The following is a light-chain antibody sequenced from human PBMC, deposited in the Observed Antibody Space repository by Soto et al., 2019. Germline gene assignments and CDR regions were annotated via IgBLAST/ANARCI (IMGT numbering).Light chain of an antibody. J-gene: IGKJ4*01. CDR1: QSIGRW. V-gene: IGKV1-5*01. CDR2: DAS. Sequence: DIQMTQSPSTLSASVRDRVTITCRASQSIGRWLAWYQQKPGKAPKLLIFDASTLESGVPSRFSGSGSGTEFPLTISSLQPDDFATYYCQQYNSYLTFGGGTKVDIK. CDR3: QQYNSYLT.